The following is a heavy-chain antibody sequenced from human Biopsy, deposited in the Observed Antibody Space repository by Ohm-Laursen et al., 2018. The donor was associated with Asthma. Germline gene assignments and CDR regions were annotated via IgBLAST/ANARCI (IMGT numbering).Heavy chain of an antibody. D-gene: IGHD6-13*01. Sequence: SDTLSLTCSLSSGSGGYMRSGNYYWGWIRQPPGKGLEWIGSIYYSGTTYYNPSLEIRVTVSADRSKNHFSLKLTYVTAADTAVYYCVRGSSSWHHGPFHYYYGLDVWGQGTTATVSS. CDR3: VRGSSSWHHGPFHYYYGLDV. CDR1: SGSGGYMRSGNYY. V-gene: IGHV4-39*01. CDR2: IYYSGTT. J-gene: IGHJ6*02.